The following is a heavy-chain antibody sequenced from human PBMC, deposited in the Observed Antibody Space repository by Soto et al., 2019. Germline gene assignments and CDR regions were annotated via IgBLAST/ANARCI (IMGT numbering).Heavy chain of an antibody. D-gene: IGHD6-19*01. Sequence: SQTLSLTCAISGDSVSSNSAAWNWIRQSPSRGLEWLGRTYYRSKWYNDYAVSVKSRITINPDTSKNQFSLQLNSVTPEDTAVYYCARATIAVATARDYYYYGMDVGGQGTTVTVSS. CDR2: TYYRSKWYN. V-gene: IGHV6-1*01. CDR1: GDSVSSNSAA. CDR3: ARATIAVATARDYYYYGMDV. J-gene: IGHJ6*02.